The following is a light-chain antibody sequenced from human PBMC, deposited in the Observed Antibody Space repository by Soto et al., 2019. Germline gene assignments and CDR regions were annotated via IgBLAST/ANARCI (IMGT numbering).Light chain of an antibody. Sequence: EIVMTQSPATLSVSPGERATLSCRASQSVSSNLAWYQQKPGQAPRLLIYGASTRATGIPARFSGSGSGTEFTLNISSLQSEDFAVYYCQQYNNWPPWTLAQGTKVDIK. CDR1: QSVSSN. V-gene: IGKV3-15*01. CDR3: QQYNNWPPWT. CDR2: GAS. J-gene: IGKJ1*01.